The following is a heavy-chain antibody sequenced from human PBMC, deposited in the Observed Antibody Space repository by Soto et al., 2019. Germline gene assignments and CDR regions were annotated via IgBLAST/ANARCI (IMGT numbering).Heavy chain of an antibody. D-gene: IGHD3-22*01. V-gene: IGHV1-8*01. J-gene: IGHJ4*02. CDR3: ARENDSSGYPFDY. CDR1: GYAFSTYD. CDR2: VSPNSGNT. Sequence: ASVKVSCKASGYAFSTYDITWVRQVLGQGLEWMGWVSPNSGNTGYAQKFQGRVTITRDTSASTAYMELSSLRSEDTAVYYCARENDSSGYPFDYWGQGTLVTVSS.